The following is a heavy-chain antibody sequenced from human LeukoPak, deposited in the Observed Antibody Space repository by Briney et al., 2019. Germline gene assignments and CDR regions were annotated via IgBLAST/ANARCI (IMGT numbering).Heavy chain of an antibody. J-gene: IGHJ4*02. CDR1: GFTFDDYA. V-gene: IGHV3-9*01. D-gene: IGHD3-22*01. CDR2: ISWNSNTI. Sequence: GGSLRLSCAASGFTFDDYAMHWVRQAPGKGLEWDSGISWNSNTIGYADSVKGRFTISRDNAKNSLYLQMNSLRAEDTALYYCAKVGDNNGYFYYFDYWGQGALVTVSS. CDR3: AKVGDNNGYFYYFDY.